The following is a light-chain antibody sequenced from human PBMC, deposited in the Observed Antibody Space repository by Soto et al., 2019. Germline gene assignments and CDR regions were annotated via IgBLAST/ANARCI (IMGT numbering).Light chain of an antibody. Sequence: EIVLTQSPGTPSLSPGERATLSCRASQSVSTSYLAWYQQKTGQAPRLLIYGASSRATGIPDRFSGSGSGADFTLTISRLEPEDFAVYYCQQYGSVPLTFGGGTKVEIK. CDR2: GAS. CDR1: QSVSTSY. CDR3: QQYGSVPLT. V-gene: IGKV3-20*01. J-gene: IGKJ4*01.